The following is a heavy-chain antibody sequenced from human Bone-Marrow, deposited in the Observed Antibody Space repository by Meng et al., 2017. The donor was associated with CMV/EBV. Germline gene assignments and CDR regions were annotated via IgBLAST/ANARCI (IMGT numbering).Heavy chain of an antibody. D-gene: IGHD6-19*01. Sequence: ESLKISCASAGFTISSYWMHWVRQAPGKGLVWVSRINSDGSSTSYADSVKGRFTISRDNSKNTLYLQMNSLRAEDTAVYYCAKDPAYSSGWGALYYYGMDVWGQGTTVTVSS. CDR2: INSDGSST. CDR1: GFTISSYW. V-gene: IGHV3-74*01. CDR3: AKDPAYSSGWGALYYYGMDV. J-gene: IGHJ6*02.